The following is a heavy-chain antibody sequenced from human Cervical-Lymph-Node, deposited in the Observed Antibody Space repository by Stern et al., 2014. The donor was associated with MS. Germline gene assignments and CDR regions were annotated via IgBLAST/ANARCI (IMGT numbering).Heavy chain of an antibody. CDR2: IYPGDSDT. J-gene: IGHJ4*02. CDR1: GYNFNNHW. D-gene: IGHD3-9*01. CDR3: ARQPKADFDLLTGYENYFNW. V-gene: IGHV5-51*01. Sequence: VQLVQSGAEVKKPGESLKISCKGSGYNFNNHWIGWVRQMPGKGLEWMGIIYPGDSDTRYSPSFQGQVAISVDKSISTAYLQWSSLKASDTAMYYCARQPKADFDLLTGYENYFNWWGQGTLVTVSS.